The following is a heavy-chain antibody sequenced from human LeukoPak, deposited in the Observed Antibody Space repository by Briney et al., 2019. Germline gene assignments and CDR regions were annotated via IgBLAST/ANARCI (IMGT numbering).Heavy chain of an antibody. CDR3: ARDRLGLVLGRVNWFDP. V-gene: IGHV1-18*01. Sequence: ASVKVSCKASGYTFTSYGISWVRQAPGQGLEWMGWISAYNGNTNYAQKLQGRVTMTTDTSTSTACMELRSLRSDDTAVYYCARDRLGLVLGRVNWFDPWGQGTLVTVSS. D-gene: IGHD6-19*01. CDR1: GYTFTSYG. CDR2: ISAYNGNT. J-gene: IGHJ5*02.